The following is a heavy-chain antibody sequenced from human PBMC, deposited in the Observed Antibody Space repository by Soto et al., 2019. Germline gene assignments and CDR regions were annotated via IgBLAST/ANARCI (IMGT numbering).Heavy chain of an antibody. V-gene: IGHV3-48*01. D-gene: IGHD1-20*01. CDR2: ISSSGSVI. J-gene: IGHJ6*03. CDR3: AIELSGGSNCYYHMDV. Sequence: EVQLVESGGGLVQPGGSLRLSCATSGFILSDCAMNWVRQAPGKGLEWVSYISSSGSVIDYADSVKGRFTISRDNATNYMYLQKNNLRSEDTAVYYCAIELSGGSNCYYHMDVWGKGTTVTVSS. CDR1: GFILSDCA.